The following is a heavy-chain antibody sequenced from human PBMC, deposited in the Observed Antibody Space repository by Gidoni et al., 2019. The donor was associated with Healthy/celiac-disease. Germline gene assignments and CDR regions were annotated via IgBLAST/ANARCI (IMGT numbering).Heavy chain of an antibody. CDR3: TTDRSWIRDY. CDR1: AFTFSNAW. D-gene: IGHD5-12*01. CDR2: IKSNTDGGTT. V-gene: IGHV3-15*01. Sequence: EVQLVESGGGLVTPGGCLGLSCAASAFTFSNAWLGWVRQAPGKGLEWVGRIKSNTDGGTTDYAAPVKGRFTISREDSKNTLYLQMNSLKTEDTDVYYCTTDRSWIRDYWGQGTLVTVSS. J-gene: IGHJ4*02.